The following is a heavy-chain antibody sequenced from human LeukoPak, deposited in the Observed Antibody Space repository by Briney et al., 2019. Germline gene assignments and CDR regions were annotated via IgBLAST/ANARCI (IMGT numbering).Heavy chain of an antibody. Sequence: GGSLRLSCAASGFTFSSYGMHCVRQAPGKGLEWVAVIPYDGSNKYYADSVKGRFTISRDNSKNTLYLQMNSLRAEDTAVYYCAKDFGSYGYFVVDYWGQGTLVTVSS. J-gene: IGHJ4*02. V-gene: IGHV3-30*18. D-gene: IGHD5-18*01. CDR2: IPYDGSNK. CDR1: GFTFSSYG. CDR3: AKDFGSYGYFVVDY.